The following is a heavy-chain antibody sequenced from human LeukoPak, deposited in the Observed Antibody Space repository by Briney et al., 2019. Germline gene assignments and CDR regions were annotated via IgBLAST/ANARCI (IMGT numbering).Heavy chain of an antibody. V-gene: IGHV4-39*07. D-gene: IGHD3-22*01. J-gene: IGHJ1*01. CDR2: IYSSGST. CDR1: GVSISSGSNY. Sequence: SETLSLTCRVSGVSISSGSNYWGWIRQPPGKTLEWIGSIYSSGSTYYNSSLKSRVIILIDPAKNHFSLNLSSVTAADTAVYYCARESPRHGYDINSEPEYFQHWGQGTLVTVSS. CDR3: ARESPRHGYDINSEPEYFQH.